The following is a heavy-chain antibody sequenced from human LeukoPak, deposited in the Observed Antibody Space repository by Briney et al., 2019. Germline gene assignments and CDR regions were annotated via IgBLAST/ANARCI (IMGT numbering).Heavy chain of an antibody. CDR1: GGSISSGDYY. Sequence: PSQTLSLTCTVSGGSISSGDYYWNWIRQPPGKGLEWIGYIYYSGSTYYNPSLKSRVTISVDTSKNQFSLKLSSVTAADTAVYYCARVGDILTGYYPWEPWFDPWGQGTLVTVSS. J-gene: IGHJ5*02. CDR3: ARVGDILTGYYPWEPWFDP. V-gene: IGHV4-30-4*01. CDR2: IYYSGST. D-gene: IGHD3-9*01.